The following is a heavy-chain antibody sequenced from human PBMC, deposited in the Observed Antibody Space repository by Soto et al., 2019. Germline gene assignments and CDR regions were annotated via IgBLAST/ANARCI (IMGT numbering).Heavy chain of an antibody. CDR3: ARHNFYGDYLSY. CDR2: IYHSGST. V-gene: IGHV4-59*08. CDR1: GGSISSYY. D-gene: IGHD4-17*01. J-gene: IGHJ4*02. Sequence: PSETLSLTCTVSGGSISSYYWSWIRQPPGKGLEWIGYIYHSGSTNYNPSLKSRVTISVDTSKNQFSLKLSSVTAADTAVYYCARHNFYGDYLSYWGQGTLVTVSS.